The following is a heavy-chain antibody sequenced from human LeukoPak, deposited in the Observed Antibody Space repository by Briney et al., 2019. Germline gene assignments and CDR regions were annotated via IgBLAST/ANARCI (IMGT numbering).Heavy chain of an antibody. J-gene: IGHJ4*02. D-gene: IGHD2-2*01. Sequence: ASVKVSCKASRGTFSSYAISWVRQAAGQGLEWMGRIIPILGIANYAQKFQGRVTITADKSTSTAYMELSSLRSEDTAVYYCARDAALGVVPAAMGFDYWGQGTLVTVSS. V-gene: IGHV1-69*04. CDR3: ARDAALGVVPAAMGFDY. CDR1: RGTFSSYA. CDR2: IIPILGIA.